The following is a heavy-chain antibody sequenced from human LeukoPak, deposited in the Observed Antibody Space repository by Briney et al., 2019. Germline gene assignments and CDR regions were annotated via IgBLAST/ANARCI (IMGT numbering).Heavy chain of an antibody. J-gene: IGHJ5*02. Sequence: GASVKVSCKASGGTFSSYAISWVRQAPEQGLEWMGGIIPIFGTANYAQKFQGRVTITADESTSTAYMELSSLRSEDTAVYYCAREYYGDSNWFDPWGQGTLVTVSS. CDR3: AREYYGDSNWFDP. V-gene: IGHV1-69*01. D-gene: IGHD4-17*01. CDR2: IIPIFGTA. CDR1: GGTFSSYA.